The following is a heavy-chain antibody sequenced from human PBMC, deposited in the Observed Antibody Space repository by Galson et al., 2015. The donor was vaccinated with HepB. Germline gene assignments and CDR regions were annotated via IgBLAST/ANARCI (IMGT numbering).Heavy chain of an antibody. CDR3: ARLTTVTNEPDY. D-gene: IGHD4-17*01. J-gene: IGHJ4*02. CDR1: GFTFSSYA. V-gene: IGHV3-66*01. CDR2: IYSGGST. Sequence: SLRLSCAASGFTFSSYAMSWVRQAPGKGPEWVSVIYSGGSTYYADSVKGRFTISRDNAKNSLYLQMNSLKDEDTAVYYCARLTTVTNEPDYWGQGTLVTVSS.